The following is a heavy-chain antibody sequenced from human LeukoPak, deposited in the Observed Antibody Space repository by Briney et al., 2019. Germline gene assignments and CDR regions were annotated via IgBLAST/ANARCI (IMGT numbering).Heavy chain of an antibody. Sequence: SETLSLTCTVSGDSISSYYWSWIRQPPGKGLKWIGYIYYSGNTNYNPSLKSRVTISVDTSKNQFSLKLSSVTAADTAVYYCARGHGVHMDVWGQGTTVTVSS. CDR2: IYYSGNT. D-gene: IGHD3-10*01. CDR1: GDSISSYY. CDR3: ARGHGVHMDV. J-gene: IGHJ6*02. V-gene: IGHV4-59*01.